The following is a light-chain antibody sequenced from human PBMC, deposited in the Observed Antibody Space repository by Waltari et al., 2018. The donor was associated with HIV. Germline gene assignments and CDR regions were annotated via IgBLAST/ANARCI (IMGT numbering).Light chain of an antibody. CDR3: QQYGVDFYT. J-gene: IGKJ2*01. Sequence: DIQMTQSPSTLSASVGDRITITCRASQNISRWLAWYQQRPGTPPRLLIYKASILQVAVPRRFSGSGSGTEFTLTITSLQRDDFATYYCQQYGVDFYTFGQGTNLEI. CDR2: KAS. CDR1: QNISRW. V-gene: IGKV1-5*03.